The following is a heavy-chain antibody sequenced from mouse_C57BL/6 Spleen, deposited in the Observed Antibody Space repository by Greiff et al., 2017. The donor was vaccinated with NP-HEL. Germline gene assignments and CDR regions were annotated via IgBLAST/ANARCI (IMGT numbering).Heavy chain of an antibody. CDR2: ISDGGSYT. CDR3: AREGYYGSVDY. J-gene: IGHJ2*01. D-gene: IGHD1-1*01. V-gene: IGHV5-4*01. CDR1: GFTFSSYA. Sequence: DVKLVESGGGLVKPGGSLKLSCAASGFTFSSYAMSWVRQTPEKRLEWVATISDGGSYTYYPDNVKGRFTISRDNAKNNLYLQMSHLKSEDTAMYYCAREGYYGSVDYWGQGTTLTVSS.